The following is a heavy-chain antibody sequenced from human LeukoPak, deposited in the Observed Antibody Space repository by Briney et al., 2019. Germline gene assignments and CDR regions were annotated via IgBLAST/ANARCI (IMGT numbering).Heavy chain of an antibody. Sequence: GGSLRLSCAGSGFTFSSYAMAWVRQTPEKGLEWVAIISSSDGGTYYIDSVKGRFTISRDNSKNMLNLQMNSLRAEDTAVYYCARDRRVQWYFDYWGQGTLVTVSS. D-gene: IGHD6-19*01. CDR3: ARDRRVQWYFDY. CDR1: GFTFSSYA. V-gene: IGHV3-23*01. CDR2: ISSSDGGT. J-gene: IGHJ4*02.